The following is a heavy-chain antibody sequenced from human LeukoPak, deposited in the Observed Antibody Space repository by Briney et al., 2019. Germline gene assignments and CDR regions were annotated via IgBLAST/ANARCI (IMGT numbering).Heavy chain of an antibody. J-gene: IGHJ4*02. CDR1: GXXLTGYF. Sequence: ASVKVSCKASGXXLTGYFIYWVRXAPGQGLEXMGWINPNSGASNSAQKFQGRVTMTWDTSISTAYMDLSRLKSDDTAVYYCARDSTGEGLDFDYWGQGTLVTVSS. CDR3: ARDSTGEGLDFDY. D-gene: IGHD7-27*01. V-gene: IGHV1-2*02. CDR2: INPNSGAS.